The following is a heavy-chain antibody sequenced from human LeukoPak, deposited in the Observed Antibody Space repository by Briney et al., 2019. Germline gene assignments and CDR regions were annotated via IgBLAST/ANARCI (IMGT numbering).Heavy chain of an antibody. Sequence: GGSLRLSCAASGFTVSSNYMSWVRQAPGKGLGWVSVIYSGGSTYYADSVKGRFTISRDNSKNTLYLQMNSLRAEDTAVYYCARGKWELLLGAFDIWGQGTMVTVSS. J-gene: IGHJ3*02. CDR3: ARGKWELLLGAFDI. CDR1: GFTVSSNY. V-gene: IGHV3-53*01. CDR2: IYSGGST. D-gene: IGHD1-26*01.